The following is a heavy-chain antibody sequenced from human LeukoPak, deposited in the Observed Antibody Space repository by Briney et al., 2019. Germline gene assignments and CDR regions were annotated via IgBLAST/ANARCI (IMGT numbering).Heavy chain of an antibody. Sequence: GGSLRLSCAASGFTFSSYSMNWVRQAPGKGLEWVASINPDGNKKYSADSVKGRFTISRDNAENSLYLQMNSLRVEDTAFYYCARDLAYSRLDYGGQGTLVTVSS. V-gene: IGHV3-7*01. CDR1: GFTFSSYS. CDR2: INPDGNKK. D-gene: IGHD5-18*01. J-gene: IGHJ4*02. CDR3: ARDLAYSRLDY.